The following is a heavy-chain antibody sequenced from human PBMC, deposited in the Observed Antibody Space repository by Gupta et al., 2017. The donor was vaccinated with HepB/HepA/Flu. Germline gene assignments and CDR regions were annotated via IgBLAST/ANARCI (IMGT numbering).Heavy chain of an antibody. D-gene: IGHD2-15*01. V-gene: IGHV5-51*01. CDR3: ATQCYRCYGWFDS. CDR1: GYSFTTYW. CDR2: IYPGDSNI. J-gene: IGHJ5*01. Sequence: EVQLVQSGAEVKKPGESLKISCKGSGYSFTTYWIGWVRQMPGKGLEWMGIIYPGDSNIRYSPSFQGQVTISADKSISTAYLHWSSLKASDTAMYYCATQCYRCYGWFDSWGQGTLVTVSS.